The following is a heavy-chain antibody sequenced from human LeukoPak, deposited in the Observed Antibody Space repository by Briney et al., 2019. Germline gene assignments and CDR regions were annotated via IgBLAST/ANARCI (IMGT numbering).Heavy chain of an antibody. CDR3: AKTVPPYYDSSGYYFDYYMDV. Sequence: PGGSLRLSCAASGFTLSSYSMNWVRQAPGKGLEWVSSISSSSSYIYYADSVKGRFTISRDNAKNSLYLQMNSLRAEDTAVYYCAKTVPPYYDSSGYYFDYYMDVWGKGTTVTISS. J-gene: IGHJ6*03. V-gene: IGHV3-21*01. D-gene: IGHD3-22*01. CDR1: GFTLSSYS. CDR2: ISSSSSYI.